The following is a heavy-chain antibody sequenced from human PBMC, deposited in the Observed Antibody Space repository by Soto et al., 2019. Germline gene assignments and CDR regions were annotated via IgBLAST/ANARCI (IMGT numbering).Heavy chain of an antibody. CDR1: GGSISSSSYY. CDR2: IYYSGST. CDR3: ARLFPHSGSYLDY. D-gene: IGHD1-26*01. V-gene: IGHV4-39*01. J-gene: IGHJ4*02. Sequence: QLQLQESGPGLVKPSETLSLTCTVSGGSISSSSYYWGWIRQPPGKGLEWIGSIYYSGSTYYNPSPKSRVTISVDKSKNQFSLKLSSVTAAETAVYYCARLFPHSGSYLDYWGQGTLVTVSS.